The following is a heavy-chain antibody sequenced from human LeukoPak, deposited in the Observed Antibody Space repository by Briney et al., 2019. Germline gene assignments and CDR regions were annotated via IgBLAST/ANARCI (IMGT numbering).Heavy chain of an antibody. CDR1: GYTLTELS. D-gene: IGHD3-22*01. CDR3: ARVAQYYYDSPPDY. CDR2: ISAYNGNT. Sequence: ASVKVSCKVSGYTLTELSMHWVRQAPGQGLEWMGWISAYNGNTNYAQKLQGRVTMTTDTSTSTAYMELRSLRFDDTAVYYCARVAQYYYDSPPDYWGQGTLVTVSS. J-gene: IGHJ4*02. V-gene: IGHV1-18*01.